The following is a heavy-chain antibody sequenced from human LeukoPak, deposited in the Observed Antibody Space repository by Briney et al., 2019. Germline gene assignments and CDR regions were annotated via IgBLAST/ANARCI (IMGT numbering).Heavy chain of an antibody. Sequence: GGSLRLSWAAAGFAFVSYGMRWVRQAARKGRGWVAFIRYDGRNKYYADSVKGRFTISRDNSKNTLYLQMNSLRAEDTAVYFCAKDGWFGEWGQGTLVTVSS. CDR3: AKDGWFGE. CDR1: GFAFVSYG. D-gene: IGHD3-10*01. V-gene: IGHV3-30*02. J-gene: IGHJ4*02. CDR2: IRYDGRNK.